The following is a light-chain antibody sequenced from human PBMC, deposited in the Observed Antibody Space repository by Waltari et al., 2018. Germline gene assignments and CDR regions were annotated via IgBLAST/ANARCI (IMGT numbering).Light chain of an antibody. CDR3: QQSYTTPYT. CDR2: AAS. CDR1: QSISKN. Sequence: DIQMTQSPSSLSASVGDRVTITCRASQSISKNLNWYQQKPGKAPKLRIYAASSLQSGVSSGFSGSGSGTHFTLTISSLRPEDFATYYCQQSYTTPYTFGQGTKLEIK. J-gene: IGKJ2*01. V-gene: IGKV1-39*01.